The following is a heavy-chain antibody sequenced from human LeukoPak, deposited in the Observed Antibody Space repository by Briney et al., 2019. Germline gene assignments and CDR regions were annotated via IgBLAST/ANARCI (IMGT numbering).Heavy chain of an antibody. V-gene: IGHV4-34*01. CDR2: ISHSGST. D-gene: IGHD2-2*01. CDR1: GESFSGYY. J-gene: IGHJ6*03. Sequence: SETLSLTCAVYGESFSGYYWTWIRQPPGKGLEWIGEISHSGSTNYNPSLKSRVTISVDTSKNQFSLKPTSVTAADTAVYYCARPGRCSATTCSGYMDVWGKGTAVIVSS. CDR3: ARPGRCSATTCSGYMDV.